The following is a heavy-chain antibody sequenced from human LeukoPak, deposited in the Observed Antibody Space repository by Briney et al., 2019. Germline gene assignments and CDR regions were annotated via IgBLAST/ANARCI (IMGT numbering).Heavy chain of an antibody. J-gene: IGHJ3*02. D-gene: IGHD2-2*01. CDR1: GFTFDDYG. Sequence: PGGSLRLSCAASGFTFDDYGMNWVRQAPGKGLEWVSGINWNGGSTGYADSVKGRFTISRDNAKNSLYLQMNSLRAEDTALYYCARSFCSSTSCYLPHDAFDIWGQGTMVTVSS. CDR3: ARSFCSSTSCYLPHDAFDI. CDR2: INWNGGST. V-gene: IGHV3-20*04.